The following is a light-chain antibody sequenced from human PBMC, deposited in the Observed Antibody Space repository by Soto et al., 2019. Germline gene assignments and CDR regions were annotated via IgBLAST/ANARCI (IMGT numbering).Light chain of an antibody. V-gene: IGKV1-33*01. CDR1: QDIKNY. J-gene: IGKJ4*01. CDR2: DAS. Sequence: DIQMTQSPSSLSASVGDRVTITCQASQDIKNYLNWYQQKPGKAPTLLIYDASNLKTGVPSRFSGSGSRTHFTLTISSPQPEDIATYYCQHYDHLPPLSFGGGTKVEIK. CDR3: QHYDHLPPLS.